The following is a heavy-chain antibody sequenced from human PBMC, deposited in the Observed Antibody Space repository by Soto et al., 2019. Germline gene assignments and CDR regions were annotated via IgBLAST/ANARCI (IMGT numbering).Heavy chain of an antibody. V-gene: IGHV4-59*01. J-gene: IGHJ3*01. CDR2: IHNSGNT. CDR3: ARLQYTVVTPIDL. Sequence: QVQLQESGPGLVKPSETLSLTCTVPGGSITNYYWTWIRQLPGKRLEWIAHIHNSGNTNSNPSLKSRVTISMDTSKNQNSLRLTSVTAADTAMYYCARLQYTVVTPIDLWGQGTMVTVSS. D-gene: IGHD2-21*02. CDR1: GGSITNYY.